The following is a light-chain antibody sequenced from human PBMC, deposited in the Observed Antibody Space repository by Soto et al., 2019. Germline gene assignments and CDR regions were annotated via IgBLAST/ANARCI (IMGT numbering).Light chain of an antibody. CDR3: QQRSNRPPFT. J-gene: IGKJ3*01. Sequence: EIVLTQSPATLSLSPGERATLSCRASQSVSSSLAWYQQKPGQAPRLLIYDASNRATGIPARFSGSGSGTDFTLIICSLEPEDFAVYYCQQRSNRPPFTFGPGTKVDIK. V-gene: IGKV3-11*01. CDR2: DAS. CDR1: QSVSSS.